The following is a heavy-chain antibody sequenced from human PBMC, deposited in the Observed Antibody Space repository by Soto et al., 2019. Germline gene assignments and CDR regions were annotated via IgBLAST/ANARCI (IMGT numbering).Heavy chain of an antibody. CDR2: IIPIFGTA. D-gene: IGHD3-9*01. Sequence: QVQLVQSGAEVKKPGSSVKVSCKASGDTFSSYAISWVRQAPGQGLEWMGGIIPIFGTANYAQKFQGRVTITADESTSTAYMELSSLRSADTAVYYCARDGTGYRSRASPMDGWGQGTTVTVS. CDR1: GDTFSSYA. V-gene: IGHV1-69*01. J-gene: IGHJ6*02. CDR3: ARDGTGYRSRASPMDG.